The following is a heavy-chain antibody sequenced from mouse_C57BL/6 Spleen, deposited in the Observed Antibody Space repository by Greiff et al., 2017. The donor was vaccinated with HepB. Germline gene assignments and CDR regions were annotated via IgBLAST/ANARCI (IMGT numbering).Heavy chain of an antibody. CDR3: TRATTVVGPFDY. J-gene: IGHJ2*01. CDR2: IYPGDGDT. Sequence: VQRVESGPELVKPGASVKISCKASGYAFSSSWMNWVKQRPGKGLEWIGRIYPGDGDTNYNGKFKGKATLTADKSSSTAYMQLSSLTSEDSAVYFCTRATTVVGPFDYWGQGTTLTVSS. D-gene: IGHD1-1*01. V-gene: IGHV1-82*01. CDR1: GYAFSSSW.